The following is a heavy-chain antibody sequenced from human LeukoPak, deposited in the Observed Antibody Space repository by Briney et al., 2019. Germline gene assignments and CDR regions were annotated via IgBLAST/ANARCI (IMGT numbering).Heavy chain of an antibody. D-gene: IGHD2-15*01. CDR2: IIPIFGTA. CDR1: GYTFTSYD. Sequence: SVKVSCKASGYTFTSYDINWVRQATGQGLEWMGGIIPIFGTANYAQKFQGRVTITTDESTSTAYMELSSLRSEDTAVYYCARALGYCSGGSCYSNWFDPWGQGTLVTVSS. J-gene: IGHJ5*02. CDR3: ARALGYCSGGSCYSNWFDP. V-gene: IGHV1-69*05.